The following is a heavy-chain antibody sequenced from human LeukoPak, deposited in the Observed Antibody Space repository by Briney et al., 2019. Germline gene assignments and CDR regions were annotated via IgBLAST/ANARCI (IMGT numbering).Heavy chain of an antibody. D-gene: IGHD3-10*01. CDR3: ASYGSGSYSLDY. CDR2: ISSSSSYT. CDR1: GFTFSDYY. J-gene: IGHJ4*02. Sequence: GGSLRLSCAASGFTFSDYYMSWIRQAPGKGLEGVSYISSSSSYTNYADSVKGRFTISRDNAKNSLYVQMNSLRAEDTAVYYCASYGSGSYSLDYWGQGTLVTVSS. V-gene: IGHV3-11*06.